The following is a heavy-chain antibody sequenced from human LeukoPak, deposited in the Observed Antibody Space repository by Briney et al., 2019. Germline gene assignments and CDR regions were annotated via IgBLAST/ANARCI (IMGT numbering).Heavy chain of an antibody. CDR3: AREGRYFDWGQDYYYYMDV. D-gene: IGHD3-9*01. J-gene: IGHJ6*03. Sequence: PGGSLRLSCAASGFIFSNYAIHWVRQAPGKGLEWVAVISYDGTNKYYADSVKGRFTISRDNAKNSLYLQMNSLRAEDTALYHCAREGRYFDWGQDYYYYMDVWGKGTTVTVSS. CDR2: ISYDGTNK. CDR1: GFIFSNYA. V-gene: IGHV3-30*04.